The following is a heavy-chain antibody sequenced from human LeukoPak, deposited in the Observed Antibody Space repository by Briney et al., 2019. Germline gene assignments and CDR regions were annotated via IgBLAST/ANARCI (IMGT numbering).Heavy chain of an antibody. CDR1: XXTFSSXX. J-gene: IGHJ6*03. V-gene: IGHV3-48*01. D-gene: IGHD1-26*01. CDR2: ISSSSSTI. Sequence: ASXXTFSSXXXXXVRXXXXXXLEXVSYISSSSSTIYYAACVKGRFTISRDNAKNSLYLQMNSLRAEDTAVYYCAREWEGLYYYYYYYMDVWGKGTTVTVSS. CDR3: AREWEGLYYYYYYYMDV.